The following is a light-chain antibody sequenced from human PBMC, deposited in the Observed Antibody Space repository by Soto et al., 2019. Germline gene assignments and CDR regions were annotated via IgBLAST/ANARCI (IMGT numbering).Light chain of an antibody. CDR2: KAS. Sequence: DIQMTQSPSTLSASVGDRVTITCRASQSISSWLAWYQQKPGKAPKLLIYKASSLESGVPSRFSGSGSGTEFTCTISSLQPDDFATYYCQQYNSYSWTFGQGTKVEIK. J-gene: IGKJ1*01. CDR1: QSISSW. CDR3: QQYNSYSWT. V-gene: IGKV1-5*03.